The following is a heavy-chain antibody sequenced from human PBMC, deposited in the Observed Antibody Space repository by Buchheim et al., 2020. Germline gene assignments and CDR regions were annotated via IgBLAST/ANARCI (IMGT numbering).Heavy chain of an antibody. CDR2: ISYDGSKK. J-gene: IGHJ6*02. D-gene: IGHD3-10*01. CDR1: GFSFRDYG. V-gene: IGHV3-30*18. CDR3: TKALYYGSGDYYSRMGYFFGMDV. Sequence: QVQVVESGGGVVQPGGSPRLSCGASGFSFRDYGMPWVRQAPGKGLEWVAVISYDGSKKYYGDSVKGRFTISRDNSKNMVFLQMNSLRVEDTAVYYCTKALYYGSGDYYSRMGYFFGMDVWGPGTT.